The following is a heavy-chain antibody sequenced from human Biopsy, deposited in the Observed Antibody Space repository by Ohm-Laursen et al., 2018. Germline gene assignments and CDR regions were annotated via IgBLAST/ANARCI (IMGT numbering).Heavy chain of an antibody. Sequence: ASVKASCKAPTGTFNSYGIISVRQAPGQGLEWMGRIIPILRTTAYAQTFLGRVTITADSPTSTVDMELTSLTSDDTAVYYCATKLTGYFHHWGQGTLVIVSS. CDR1: TGTFNSYG. D-gene: IGHD3-9*01. V-gene: IGHV1-69*11. CDR3: ATKLTGYFHH. CDR2: IIPILRTT. J-gene: IGHJ1*01.